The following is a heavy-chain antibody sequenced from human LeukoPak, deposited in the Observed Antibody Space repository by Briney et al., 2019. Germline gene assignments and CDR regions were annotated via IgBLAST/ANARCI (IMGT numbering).Heavy chain of an antibody. V-gene: IGHV4-31*03. Sequence: SLAYTVTCGLIGSGGDCSSWLRQHRRKGLELFGDIYYSGGTYYNPSLKSRVTISVDTSKNQFSLKLSSVTAADTAVYYCASGEVIVPADTDITSGMDVWGQGTTVTVSS. CDR1: CGLIGSGGDC. D-gene: IGHD2-2*01. CDR3: ASGEVIVPADTDITSGMDV. CDR2: IYYSGGT. J-gene: IGHJ6*02.